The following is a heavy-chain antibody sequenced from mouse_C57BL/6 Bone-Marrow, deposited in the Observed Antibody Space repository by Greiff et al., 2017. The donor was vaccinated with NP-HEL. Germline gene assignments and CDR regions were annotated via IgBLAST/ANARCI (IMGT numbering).Heavy chain of an antibody. Sequence: EVKLQESGGGLVKPGGSLKLSCAASGFTFSSYAMSWVRQTPEKRLEWVATISDGGSYTYYPDNVKGRFTISRDNAKNNLYLQMSRLKSEDTAMYYCARVGGGYRGAYWGQGTLVTVSA. D-gene: IGHD3-2*02. CDR2: ISDGGSYT. J-gene: IGHJ3*01. CDR3: ARVGGGYRGAY. CDR1: GFTFSSYA. V-gene: IGHV5-4*03.